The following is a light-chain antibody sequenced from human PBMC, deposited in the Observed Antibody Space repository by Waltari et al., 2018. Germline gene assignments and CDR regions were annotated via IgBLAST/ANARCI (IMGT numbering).Light chain of an antibody. CDR3: QSADSSGTLWV. J-gene: IGLJ3*02. CDR2: KDS. CDR1: AFPKQY. Sequence: SYELTQPPSVSVSPGQTARITCSGDAFPKQYAYWYQQKQGQAPVLVIYKDSERPSGIPERFSGSSSGTTVTLTISGVQAEDEADYYCQSADSSGTLWVFGGGTKLTVL. V-gene: IGLV3-25*03.